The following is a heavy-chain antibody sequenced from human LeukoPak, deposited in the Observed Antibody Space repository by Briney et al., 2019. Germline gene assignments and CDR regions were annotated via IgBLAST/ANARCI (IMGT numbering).Heavy chain of an antibody. Sequence: SETLSLTCAVSSGSISSSNWWSWVRQPPGKGLEWIGEIYHSGSTNYNPSLKSRVTISVDKSKNQFSLKLSSVTAADTAVYYCARIPYPPYYYDSSGYYYVAFDIWGQGTMVTVSS. V-gene: IGHV4-4*02. CDR3: ARIPYPPYYYDSSGYYYVAFDI. J-gene: IGHJ3*02. CDR1: SGSISSSNW. D-gene: IGHD3-22*01. CDR2: IYHSGST.